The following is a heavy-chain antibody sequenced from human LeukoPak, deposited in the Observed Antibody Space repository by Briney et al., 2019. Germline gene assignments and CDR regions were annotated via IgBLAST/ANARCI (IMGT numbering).Heavy chain of an antibody. Sequence: GGSLSLSCAASGFPFIGYGRSWVRQAPGKGRGGGANIKQDGSEKYYVDSVKGRFTISRDNAKNSLYLQMNSLRAEDTAAYYCARERYGSGSYYNDYWGQGTLVTVSS. V-gene: IGHV3-7*03. D-gene: IGHD3-10*01. CDR2: IKQDGSEK. J-gene: IGHJ4*02. CDR3: ARERYGSGSYYNDY. CDR1: GFPFIGYG.